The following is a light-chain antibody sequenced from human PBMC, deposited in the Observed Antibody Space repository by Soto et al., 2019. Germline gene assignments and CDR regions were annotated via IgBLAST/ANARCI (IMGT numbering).Light chain of an antibody. CDR3: QQSYRTPLT. CDR2: AAS. V-gene: IGKV1-39*01. CDR1: QSITSH. Sequence: DIQMTQSPSSLSASVGDRVTITCRASQSITSHLNWYQQKPGKAPKLLIYAASSLQSGVPSRFSGSGSGTEFTLTISRLQPEDFATYYGQQSYRTPLTFGGGTKVEIK. J-gene: IGKJ4*01.